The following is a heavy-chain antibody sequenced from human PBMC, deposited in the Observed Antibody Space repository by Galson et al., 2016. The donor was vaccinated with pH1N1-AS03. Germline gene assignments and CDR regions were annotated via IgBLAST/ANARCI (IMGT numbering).Heavy chain of an antibody. CDR2: INPNSGGT. D-gene: IGHD1-26*01. CDR1: GYTFTGYY. J-gene: IGHJ6*02. Sequence: SVKVSCKASGYTFTGYYIQWVRQAPGQGLEWMGWINPNSGGTNYAQKFHGRVTMTRDTSISTAYLELYGLKSDDTAVYYCARDPRGPCSSATCATTYYFDMDVWGQGTTVIVSS. V-gene: IGHV1-2*02. CDR3: ARDPRGPCSSATCATTYYFDMDV.